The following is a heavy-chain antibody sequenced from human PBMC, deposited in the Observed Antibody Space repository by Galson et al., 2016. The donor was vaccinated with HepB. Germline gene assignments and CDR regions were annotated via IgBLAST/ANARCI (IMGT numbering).Heavy chain of an antibody. V-gene: IGHV3-7*01. J-gene: IGHJ5*02. CDR2: IKRDGSDK. Sequence: SLRLPCAASGFTFSRNWMSWVRQAPGKGLEWVANIKRDGSDKSHVDSVKGRFTISGDNAKNSLYLQMDSLRAEDTAVYYCASHDYTFDPWGQGTLVTVSS. CDR3: ASHDYTFDP. CDR1: GFTFSRNW. D-gene: IGHD4-11*01.